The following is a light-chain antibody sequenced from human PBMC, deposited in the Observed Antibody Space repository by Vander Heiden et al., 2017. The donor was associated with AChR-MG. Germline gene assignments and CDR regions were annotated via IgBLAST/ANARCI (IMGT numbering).Light chain of an antibody. CDR1: QSLLHSNGYNY. Sequence: DIVMTQSPLSLPVTPGEPASISCRSSQSLLHSNGYNYLDWYLQKPGQSPQLLIYLGSNRASGVPDRFSGSGSGTDFTLKISRVEAEDVGVYYFMQALQTHGGNVGQGTKLEIK. V-gene: IGKV2-28*01. CDR3: MQALQTHGGN. CDR2: LGS. J-gene: IGKJ2*01.